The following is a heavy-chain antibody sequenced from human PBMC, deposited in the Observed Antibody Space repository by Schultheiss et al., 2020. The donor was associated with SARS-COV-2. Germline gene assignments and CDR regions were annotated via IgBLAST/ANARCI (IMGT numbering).Heavy chain of an antibody. CDR1: GYSISSGYY. J-gene: IGHJ4*02. CDR2: IYHSGST. Sequence: SETLSLTCAVSGYSISSGYYWGWIRQPPGKGLEWIGSIYHSGSTYYNPSLKSRVTISVDTSKNQFSLKLSSVTAADTAVYYCARVNAGRAFDYWGQGTLVTVSS. CDR3: ARVNAGRAFDY. V-gene: IGHV4-38-2*01. D-gene: IGHD2-8*01.